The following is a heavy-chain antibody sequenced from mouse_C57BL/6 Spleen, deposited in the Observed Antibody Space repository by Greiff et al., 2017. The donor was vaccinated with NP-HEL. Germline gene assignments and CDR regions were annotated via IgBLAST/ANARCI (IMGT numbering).Heavy chain of an antibody. J-gene: IGHJ4*01. D-gene: IGHD4-1*01. CDR3: ARLGGMDY. V-gene: IGHV1-82*01. CDR2: IYPGDGDT. Sequence: VQRVESGPELVKPGASVKISCKASGYAFSSSWMNWVKQRPGKGLEWIGRIYPGDGDTNYNGKFKGKATLTADKSSSTAYMQLSSLTSEDSAVYFCARLGGMDYWGQGTSVTVSS. CDR1: GYAFSSSW.